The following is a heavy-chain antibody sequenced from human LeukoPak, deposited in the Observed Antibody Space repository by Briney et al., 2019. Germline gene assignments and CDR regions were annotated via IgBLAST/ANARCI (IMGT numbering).Heavy chain of an antibody. CDR2: IVVGSGNT. D-gene: IGHD3-22*01. Sequence: SVKVSCKASGFTFTRSAMQWVRQARGQRLEWIGWIVVGSGNTNYARKFQERVTISRDMSTSTAYMELSSLRSEDTAVYYCAALVDYYDSSGYYVDYWGQGTLVTVSS. CDR3: AALVDYYDSSGYYVDY. V-gene: IGHV1-58*02. CDR1: GFTFTRSA. J-gene: IGHJ4*02.